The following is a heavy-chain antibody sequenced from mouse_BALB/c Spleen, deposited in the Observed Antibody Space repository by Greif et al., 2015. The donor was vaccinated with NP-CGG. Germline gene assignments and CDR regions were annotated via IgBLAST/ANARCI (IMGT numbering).Heavy chain of an antibody. CDR2: IYPGSGNT. CDR1: GYTFTDYY. V-gene: IGHV1-77*01. D-gene: IGHD2-14*01. CDR3: ATYRYDVAMDY. J-gene: IGHJ4*01. Sequence: HVQLQQSGAELARPGASVKLSCKASGYTFTDYYINWVKQRTGQGLEWIGEIYPGSGNTYFNEKFKGKATLTADKSSSTDSMELSSLTSEDSSVYFCATYRYDVAMDYCGQGTSVTGSS.